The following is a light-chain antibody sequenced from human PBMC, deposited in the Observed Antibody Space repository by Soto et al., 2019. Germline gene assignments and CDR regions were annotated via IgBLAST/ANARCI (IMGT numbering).Light chain of an antibody. CDR1: QGISSA. CDR3: QQFNSYPLS. CDR2: NAS. Sequence: AIPLTQSPSSLSASVGDRVTISCRASQGISSALAWYQQKPGKAPKLLMYNASSLESGVPSRFSGRGSGTDFTLTIRILQTEDCATDYSQQFNSYPLSFDGGTKVEIK. J-gene: IGKJ4*01. V-gene: IGKV1-13*02.